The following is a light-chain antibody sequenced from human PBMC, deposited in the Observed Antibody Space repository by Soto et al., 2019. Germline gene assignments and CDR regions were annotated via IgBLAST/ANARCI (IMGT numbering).Light chain of an antibody. CDR2: GAS. CDR1: QSVSSGQ. V-gene: IGKV3-20*01. J-gene: IGKJ1*01. Sequence: LTQSRGTLSLSPEERATHSCRARQSVSSGQVAWYQQKPGQAPRLLIYGASSRATGIPDRFSGSGSGTDFTLTISRLEPEDYAVYYCQQYGHSLWTFGQGTKVDIK. CDR3: QQYGHSLWT.